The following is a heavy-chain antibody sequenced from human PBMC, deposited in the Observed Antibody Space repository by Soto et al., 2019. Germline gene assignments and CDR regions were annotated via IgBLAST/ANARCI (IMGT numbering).Heavy chain of an antibody. CDR3: ASGFRGYCTNGVCYTPSYYYMDV. CDR1: GYTFTGYY. J-gene: IGHJ6*03. CDR2: INPNSGGT. D-gene: IGHD2-8*01. V-gene: IGHV1-2*02. Sequence: QVQLVQSGAEVKKPGASVKVSCKASGYTFTGYYMHWVRQAPGQGLEWMGWINPNSGGTNYAQKLYGRGTMTGDTSISKAYMERSRLSSDDTAVYYCASGFRGYCTNGVCYTPSYYYMDVWGKGTTVTVSS.